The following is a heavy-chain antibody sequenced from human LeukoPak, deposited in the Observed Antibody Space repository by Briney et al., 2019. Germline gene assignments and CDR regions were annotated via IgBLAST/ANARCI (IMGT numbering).Heavy chain of an antibody. J-gene: IGHJ4*02. CDR3: ARDWYEDY. V-gene: IGHV3-23*01. CDR2: ISSSVGST. D-gene: IGHD6-13*01. Sequence: GGSLRLSCAASGFIFSSYAMTWVRQAPGKGLEWVSAISSSVGSTYYADSAKGRFTISRDNSKNTLYLQMNSLRAEDTAVYYCARDWYEDYWGQGTLVTVSS. CDR1: GFIFSSYA.